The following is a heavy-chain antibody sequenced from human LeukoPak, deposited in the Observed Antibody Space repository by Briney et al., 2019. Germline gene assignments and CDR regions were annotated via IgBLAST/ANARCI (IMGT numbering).Heavy chain of an antibody. CDR3: AKGGNDFYYYGLDV. CDR1: GFTFRSYG. Sequence: GGSLRLSCAASGFTFRSYGMHWVRQAPGRGLEWVAVISYDGSNEYYVDPVKGRFNISRDNSKNTLYLQMHSLRVEDTARYYCAKGGNDFYYYGLDVWGQGTTVTVS. J-gene: IGHJ6*02. D-gene: IGHD1-1*01. V-gene: IGHV3-30*18. CDR2: ISYDGSNE.